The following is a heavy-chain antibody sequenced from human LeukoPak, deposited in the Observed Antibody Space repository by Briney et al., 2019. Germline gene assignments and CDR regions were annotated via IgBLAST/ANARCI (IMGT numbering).Heavy chain of an antibody. CDR3: ATYDSSAVPNP. D-gene: IGHD3-22*01. Sequence: VASVKVSCKASGYTFTSYGISWVRQAPGKGLEWMGSFDPEDGETIYAQKFQGRVTMTEDTSTDTAYMELSSLRSEDTAVYYCATYDSSAVPNPWGQGTLVTVSS. J-gene: IGHJ5*02. V-gene: IGHV1-24*01. CDR1: GYTFTSYG. CDR2: FDPEDGET.